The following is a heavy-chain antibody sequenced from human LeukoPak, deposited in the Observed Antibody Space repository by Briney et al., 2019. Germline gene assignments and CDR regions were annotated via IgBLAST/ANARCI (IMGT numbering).Heavy chain of an antibody. Sequence: GSVEVSCKGSGYDFINYAITWVRQAPGQGLEWMGWISPFNGQTNYAHNLQGRVTMTIDRTTNTASMELRGLRSDDTGVYYCARTWDYSPRGRFVDWGQGTRVTVSS. J-gene: IGHJ4*02. D-gene: IGHD4-11*01. CDR2: ISPFNGQT. V-gene: IGHV1-18*01. CDR1: GYDFINYA. CDR3: ARTWDYSPRGRFVD.